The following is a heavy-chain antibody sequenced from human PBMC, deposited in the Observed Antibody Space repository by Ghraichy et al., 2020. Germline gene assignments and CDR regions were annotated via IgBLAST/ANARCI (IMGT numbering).Heavy chain of an antibody. CDR2: ISYDGSDK. J-gene: IGHJ4*02. V-gene: IGHV3-30*18. CDR3: AKDLGGDYGFDY. CDR1: GFTFSSYG. D-gene: IGHD4-17*01. Sequence: LSLTCAASGFTFSSYGIHWVRQAPGKGLEWVAVISYDGSDKYYADSMKGRFTISRDNSKNTLYLQMNSLRAEDTAVYYCAKDLGGDYGFDYWGQGTLVTVSS.